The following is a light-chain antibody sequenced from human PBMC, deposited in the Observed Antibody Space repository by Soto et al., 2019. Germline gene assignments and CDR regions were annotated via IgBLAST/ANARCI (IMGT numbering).Light chain of an antibody. CDR3: CSYAGSRV. V-gene: IGLV2-11*01. J-gene: IGLJ3*02. CDR1: SSDVSEYDY. Sequence: QSALTQPRSVSGSPGQSVTISCTGTSSDVSEYDYVSWYQHHPGKAPKLMIYDVSQRPSGVPDRFSGSKSGSTASLTISGLQAEDEADYYCCSYAGSRVFGGGTKVTVL. CDR2: DVS.